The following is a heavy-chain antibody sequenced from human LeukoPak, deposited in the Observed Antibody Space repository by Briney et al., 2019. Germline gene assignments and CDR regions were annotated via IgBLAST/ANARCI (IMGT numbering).Heavy chain of an antibody. CDR1: GFTFSRYW. D-gene: IGHD3-22*01. V-gene: IGHV3-74*01. CDR3: ARAPSEVGGYYPEYFRH. J-gene: IGHJ1*01. Sequence: GASLRLSCEASGFTFSRYWMHWVRQAPGKGLVWVSRIKSDGKRNYSDSVKGRFTISRDNAKNTVSLQIDSLRAEDTGVYYCARAPSEVGGYYPEYFRHWGQGTLVTDPS. CDR2: IKSDGKR.